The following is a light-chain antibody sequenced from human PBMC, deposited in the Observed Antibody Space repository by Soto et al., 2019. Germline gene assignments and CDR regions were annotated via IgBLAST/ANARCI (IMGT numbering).Light chain of an antibody. V-gene: IGKV3D-20*02. Sequence: EIVLTQSPGTLSLSPGERATLSCRSSQSVSNNYLAWYQQKPGQAPRLLIHGASRRAPGIPDRVSGSGSGTDFTLTISRLEPEDFAVYYCQQRSYWPPTFGQGTKVDI. CDR1: QSVSNNY. CDR3: QQRSYWPPT. CDR2: GAS. J-gene: IGKJ1*01.